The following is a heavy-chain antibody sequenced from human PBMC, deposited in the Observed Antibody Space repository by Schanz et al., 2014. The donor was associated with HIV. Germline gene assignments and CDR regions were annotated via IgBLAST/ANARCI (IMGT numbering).Heavy chain of an antibody. Sequence: DVQLVESGGGLIQPGGSLRLSCAASGFSVTQGYISWVRQAPGKGLEWVSLIDHTGNTYYADSVKGRFTIFTDNSKNTLYLQLNNLRSEDTAVYYCARGGIWEWDQPDFDFWGQGTLVTVSS. D-gene: IGHD2-15*01. V-gene: IGHV3-66*03. J-gene: IGHJ4*02. CDR3: ARGGIWEWDQPDFDF. CDR2: IDHTGNT. CDR1: GFSVTQGY.